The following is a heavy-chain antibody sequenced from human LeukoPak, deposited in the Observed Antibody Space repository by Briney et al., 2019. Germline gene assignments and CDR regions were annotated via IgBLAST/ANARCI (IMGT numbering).Heavy chain of an antibody. CDR3: ARRGGRGAFDY. Sequence: ASVKVSCKASGYTSTGYYMHWVRQAPGQGLEWMGWINPSSGGTNYAQKFQGRVTMTRDTSISTAYIELSRLRSDDTAVYYCARRGGRGAFDYWGQGTLVTVSS. D-gene: IGHD3-10*01. J-gene: IGHJ4*02. V-gene: IGHV1-2*02. CDR2: INPSSGGT. CDR1: GYTSTGYY.